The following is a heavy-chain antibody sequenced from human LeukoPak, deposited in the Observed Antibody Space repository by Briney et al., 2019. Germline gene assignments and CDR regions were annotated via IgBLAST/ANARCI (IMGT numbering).Heavy chain of an antibody. CDR2: IYPGDSDT. Sequence: GESLKISCKGSGYSFTSYWIDWVRQMPGKGLEWMGIIYPGDSDTRYSPSFQGQVTISADKSINTAYLQWSSLKASDTAMYYCARLAAYYGSGTYYNPYGMDVWGQGTTVTVSS. J-gene: IGHJ6*02. V-gene: IGHV5-51*01. CDR3: ARLAAYYGSGTYYNPYGMDV. D-gene: IGHD3-10*01. CDR1: GYSFTSYW.